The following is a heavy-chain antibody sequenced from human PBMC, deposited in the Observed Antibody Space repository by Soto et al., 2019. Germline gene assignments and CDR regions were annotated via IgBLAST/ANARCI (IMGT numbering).Heavy chain of an antibody. V-gene: IGHV1-18*04. CDR1: VFTSSG. CDR3: AREGILGLFDAYDL. D-gene: IGHD3-3*01. J-gene: IGHJ3*01. Sequence: GASVEVSCKASVFTSSGISWVRQAPGQRLEWMGWISTHNGNTIYAQKFQGRVIMTMDTSTTTVYMELRSLRPDDTAVYLCAREGILGLFDAYDLWGQGTMVTVSS. CDR2: ISTHNGNT.